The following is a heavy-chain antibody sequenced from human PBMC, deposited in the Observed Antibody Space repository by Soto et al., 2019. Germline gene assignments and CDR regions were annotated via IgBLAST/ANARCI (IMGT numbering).Heavy chain of an antibody. CDR3: VREAVAAMNY. CDR2: IIPIVDVA. V-gene: IGHV1-69*08. J-gene: IGHJ4*02. Sequence: QVQLVQSGAEVKKPGSSVKVSCKASGDTFSSFTFSWVRQAPGQGLEWMGRIIPIVDVANYAQNLQGRVTITADKFTSTVYMELRSLRSEDTAVYYCVREAVAAMNYWGQGTLLTVSS. CDR1: GDTFSSFT. D-gene: IGHD2-2*01.